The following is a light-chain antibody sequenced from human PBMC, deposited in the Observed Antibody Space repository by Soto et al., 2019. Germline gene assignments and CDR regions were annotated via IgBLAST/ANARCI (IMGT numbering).Light chain of an antibody. J-gene: IGLJ3*02. CDR3: QSFDSGLSAWV. CDR2: GNI. CDR1: SSNIGAGYH. Sequence: QSVLTQPPSVSGAPGQTVTISCIGSSSNIGAGYHVHWYRQFPGTAPKLLIYGNINRPSGLPARFSASKSGTSASLAITGLQADDEADYYCQSFDSGLSAWVFGGGTQLTVL. V-gene: IGLV1-40*01.